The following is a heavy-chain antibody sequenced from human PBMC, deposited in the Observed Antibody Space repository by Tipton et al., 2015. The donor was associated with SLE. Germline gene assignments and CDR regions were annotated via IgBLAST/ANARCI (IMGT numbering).Heavy chain of an antibody. Sequence: GSLRLSCAASGFTFSSYSMNWVRQAPGKGLEWVSSISSSSSYIYYADSVKGRFTISRDNAKNSLYLQMNSLRAEDTAVYYCARVRFSGSYPLDYWGQGALVSVSS. D-gene: IGHD3-16*02. V-gene: IGHV3-21*01. CDR2: ISSSSSYI. CDR1: GFTFSSYS. CDR3: ARVRFSGSYPLDY. J-gene: IGHJ4*02.